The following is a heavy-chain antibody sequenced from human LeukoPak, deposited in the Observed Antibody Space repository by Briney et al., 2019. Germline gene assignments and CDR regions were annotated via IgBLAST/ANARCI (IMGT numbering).Heavy chain of an antibody. CDR3: ARTFYDTLDSDAFDF. CDR1: GYTFTVYY. J-gene: IGHJ3*01. D-gene: IGHD2/OR15-2a*01. Sequence: ASVKASCKASGYTFTVYYMHWVRQAPGQGLEWMGWINPDSGGTNNAQKFQGRVTMTRDTSISTAYMELSRLRSDDTAVYYCARTFYDTLDSDAFDFWGQGTMVIVSS. V-gene: IGHV1-2*02. CDR2: INPDSGGT.